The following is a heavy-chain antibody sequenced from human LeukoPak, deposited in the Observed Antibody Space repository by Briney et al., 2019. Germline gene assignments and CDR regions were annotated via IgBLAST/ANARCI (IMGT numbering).Heavy chain of an antibody. CDR3: ARGDLGYCSGGSCYGDWFDP. Sequence: SETLSLTCAVYGGSFSGYYWSWVRQPPGKGLEWIGEINHSGSTNYNPSLKSRVTISVDTSKNQFSLKLSSVTAADTAVYYCARGDLGYCSGGSCYGDWFDPWGQGTLVTVSS. CDR1: GGSFSGYY. CDR2: INHSGST. J-gene: IGHJ5*02. D-gene: IGHD2-15*01. V-gene: IGHV4-34*01.